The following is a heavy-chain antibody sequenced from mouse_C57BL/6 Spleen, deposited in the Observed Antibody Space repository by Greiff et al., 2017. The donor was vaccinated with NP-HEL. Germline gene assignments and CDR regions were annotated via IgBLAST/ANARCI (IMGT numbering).Heavy chain of an antibody. D-gene: IGHD2-4*01. CDR2: IHPNSGST. CDR1: GYTFTSYW. J-gene: IGHJ3*01. CDR3: ARSGYDYDGFAY. Sequence: VQLQQPGAELVKPGASVKLSCKASGYTFTSYWMHWVKQRPGQGLEWIGMIHPNSGSTNYNEKFKSKATLTVDKSSSPAYMQLSSLTSEDSAVYYCARSGYDYDGFAYWGQGTLVTVSA. V-gene: IGHV1-64*01.